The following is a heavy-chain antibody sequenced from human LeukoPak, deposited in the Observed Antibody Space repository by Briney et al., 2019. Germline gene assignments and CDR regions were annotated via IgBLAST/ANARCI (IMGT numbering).Heavy chain of an antibody. CDR1: GGSSSGYY. CDR2: INHSGST. J-gene: IGHJ4*02. V-gene: IGHV4-34*01. CDR3: ARGVYCSGGSCYIPFDY. Sequence: KPSETLSLTCAVYGGSSSGYYWSWIRQPPGKGLEWIGGINHSGSTNYNPSLKSRVTISVDTSKNQFSLKLSSVTAADTAVYYCARGVYCSGGSCYIPFDYWGQGTLVTVSS. D-gene: IGHD2-15*01.